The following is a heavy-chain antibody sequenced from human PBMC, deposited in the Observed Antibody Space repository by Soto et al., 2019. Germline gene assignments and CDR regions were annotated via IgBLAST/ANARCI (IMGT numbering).Heavy chain of an antibody. D-gene: IGHD6-13*01. CDR1: GGTFSSYA. V-gene: IGHV1-69*01. CDR2: IIPIFGTA. J-gene: IGHJ6*02. Sequence: QVQLVQSGAEVKKPGSSVKVSCKASGGTFSSYAISWVRQAPGQGLEWMGGIIPIFGTANYAQKFQGRVTSTADESSSTAYMQLSSLRSEDTAVYYCATALSNYSRSWLTEFHYYYGMDVWGQGTTVTVSS. CDR3: ATALSNYSRSWLTEFHYYYGMDV.